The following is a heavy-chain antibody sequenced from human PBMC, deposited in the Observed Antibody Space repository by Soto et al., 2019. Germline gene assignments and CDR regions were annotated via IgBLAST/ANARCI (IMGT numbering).Heavy chain of an antibody. CDR2: INHSGST. J-gene: IGHJ4*02. D-gene: IGHD5-18*01. CDR3: ARWGWARGALGYSYGYFDY. V-gene: IGHV4-34*01. Sequence: QVQLQQWGAGLLKPSETLSLTCAVYGGSFSGYYWSWIRQPPGKGLEWIGEINHSGSTNYNPSLKSRVTISVDTSKNQFSLKLSSVTAADTAVYYCARWGWARGALGYSYGYFDYWGQGTLVTVSS. CDR1: GGSFSGYY.